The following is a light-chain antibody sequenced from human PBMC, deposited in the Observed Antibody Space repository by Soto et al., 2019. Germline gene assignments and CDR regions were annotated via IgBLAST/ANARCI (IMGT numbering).Light chain of an antibody. V-gene: IGLV2-14*03. Sequence: QSALTQPASVSGSPGQSITISCTGTSSDVGGYDYVSWYQQHPGKAPKLMIHDVSNRPSGVSNRFSGSKSGNTASLTISGLQAEDEADYYCSSHTSTTLVVFGGGTKLT. CDR3: SSHTSTTLVV. J-gene: IGLJ2*01. CDR2: DVS. CDR1: SSDVGGYDY.